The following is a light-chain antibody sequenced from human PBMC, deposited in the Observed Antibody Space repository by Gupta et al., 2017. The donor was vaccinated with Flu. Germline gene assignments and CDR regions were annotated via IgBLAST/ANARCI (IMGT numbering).Light chain of an antibody. CDR2: SKN. Sequence: RGSSSCSGGSAKIGSNTVKWYEQRQGAALKRRRDSKNQRPSGVPDRFAGSKSGTSASLVINGRQSEDEADYYGAAWDANLSVLLFGGGSKLTVL. V-gene: IGLV1-44*01. CDR1: SAKIGSNT. J-gene: IGLJ2*01. CDR3: AAWDANLSVLL.